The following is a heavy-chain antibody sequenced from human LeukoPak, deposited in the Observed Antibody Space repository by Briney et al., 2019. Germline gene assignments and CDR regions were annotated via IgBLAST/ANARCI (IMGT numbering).Heavy chain of an antibody. J-gene: IGHJ6*03. Sequence: KSSETLSLTCTVSAVSISSSSYYWGWIRQPPGKRLEWIGSIYYSGSTYYNPSLKSRVTISVDTSKNKFSLKLSSVTAADTAVYYGARGGSGSYYFYYYYMDVWGKGTTVTVSS. CDR2: IYYSGST. CDR1: AVSISSSSYY. CDR3: ARGGSGSYYFYYYYMDV. V-gene: IGHV4-39*07. D-gene: IGHD3-10*01.